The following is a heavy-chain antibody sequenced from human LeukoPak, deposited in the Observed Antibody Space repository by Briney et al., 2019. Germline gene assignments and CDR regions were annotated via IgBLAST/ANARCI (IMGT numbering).Heavy chain of an antibody. J-gene: IGHJ4*02. D-gene: IGHD3-22*01. CDR3: ARDHYYDSSGFPYYFDY. CDR1: GFTFRRYG. V-gene: IGHV3-23*01. Sequence: GGSLRLSCAASGFTFRRYGMTWVRQAPGKGLEWVSSISGSGGSTFYADSVKGRFTISRDNSKNTLYLQMNSLRAEDTAVYYCARDHYYDSSGFPYYFDYWGQGTLVTVSS. CDR2: ISGSGGST.